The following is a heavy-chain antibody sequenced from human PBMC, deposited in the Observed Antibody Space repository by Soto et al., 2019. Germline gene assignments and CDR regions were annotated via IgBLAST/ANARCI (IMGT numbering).Heavy chain of an antibody. CDR2: IIPIPDIT. J-gene: IGHJ3*01. CDR1: GGTFSTYI. CDR3: ARDRITTRGDAFDL. Sequence: VQLVQSGAEVRKPGSSVKVSCKAPGGTFSTYIISWVRQAPGQGLEWMGRIIPIPDITNYAQKFQGRVTVTADRSTSTAYMELTSLKSEDTDVYYCARDRITTRGDAFDLWGQGTMVTVSS. D-gene: IGHD3-3*01. V-gene: IGHV1-69*08.